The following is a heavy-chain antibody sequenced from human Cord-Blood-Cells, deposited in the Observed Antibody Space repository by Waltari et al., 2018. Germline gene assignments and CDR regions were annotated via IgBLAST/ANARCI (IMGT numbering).Heavy chain of an antibody. CDR2: INHSGST. Sequence: QVQLQQWGAGLLKPSETLSLTCAVYGGSFSGYSWSWIRQPPGKGLVWIGEINHSGSTNYNPSLKSRVTISVDTSKNQFSLKLSSVTAADTAVYYCARHLRDSSGYYYDYYYYYYMDVWGKGTTVTVSS. J-gene: IGHJ6*03. V-gene: IGHV4-34*01. CDR3: ARHLRDSSGYYYDYYYYYYMDV. CDR1: GGSFSGYS. D-gene: IGHD3-22*01.